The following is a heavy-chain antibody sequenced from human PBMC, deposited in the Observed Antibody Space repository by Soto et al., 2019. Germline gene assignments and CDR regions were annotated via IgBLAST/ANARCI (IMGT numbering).Heavy chain of an antibody. J-gene: IGHJ4*02. CDR1: GLTFSSYA. CDR2: ISGSGGST. Sequence: EVQLLESGGGLVQPGGSLRLSCAASGLTFSSYAMSWVRQAPGKGLEWVSAISGSGGSTFYADSVKGRFTISRDNSKNTLFLQMNSLRAEDTAVYYWAGRITVAGTLAYWGQGTLVTVSS. V-gene: IGHV3-23*01. D-gene: IGHD6-19*01. CDR3: AGRITVAGTLAY.